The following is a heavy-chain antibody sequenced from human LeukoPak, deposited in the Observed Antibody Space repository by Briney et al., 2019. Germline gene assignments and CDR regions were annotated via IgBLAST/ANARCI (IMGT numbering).Heavy chain of an antibody. Sequence: PGGSLRLSCAASGFTFSSYSMNWVRQAPGKGLEWVSYISSSSSTIYYGDSVKGRFTISRDNAKNSLSLQMSSLRAEDTAVYYCAKDKPYSSSTRPPYYFDYWGQGTLVTVSS. J-gene: IGHJ4*02. CDR2: ISSSSSTI. CDR3: AKDKPYSSSTRPPYYFDY. CDR1: GFTFSSYS. D-gene: IGHD6-6*01. V-gene: IGHV3-48*04.